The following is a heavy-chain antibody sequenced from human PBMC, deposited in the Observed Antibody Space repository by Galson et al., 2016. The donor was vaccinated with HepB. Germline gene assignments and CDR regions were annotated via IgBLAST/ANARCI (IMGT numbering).Heavy chain of an antibody. V-gene: IGHV3-21*01. CDR2: ISSGSDYI. CDR3: ARVDCSHVCPFDY. Sequence: SLRLSCAASGFTFYRYTVHWVRQAPGKGLEWVASISSGSDYIYYADSVRGRFTISRDNAKKSPYLHMNSLRGEDTALYYCARVDCSHVCPFDYWGQGTLVTVSS. D-gene: IGHD3/OR15-3a*01. CDR1: GFTFYRYT. J-gene: IGHJ4*02.